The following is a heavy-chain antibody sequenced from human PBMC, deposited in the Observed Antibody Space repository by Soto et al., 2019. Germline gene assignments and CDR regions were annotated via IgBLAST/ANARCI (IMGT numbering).Heavy chain of an antibody. D-gene: IGHD3-9*01. Sequence: SETLSLTCTVSGFSSMSYYWILIRQPPGKGLEWIGYVSYSGSTNYNPSLKSRVTISVDTSKNLFSLKLISVTAADTAVYYCSRERELDARYFDWGHDVFDIWGQGTMVTVS. CDR3: SRERELDARYFDWGHDVFDI. CDR2: VSYSGST. V-gene: IGHV4-59*01. J-gene: IGHJ3*02. CDR1: GFSSMSYY.